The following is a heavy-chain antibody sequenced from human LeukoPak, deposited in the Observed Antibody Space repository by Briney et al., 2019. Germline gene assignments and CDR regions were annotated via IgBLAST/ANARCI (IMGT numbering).Heavy chain of an antibody. J-gene: IGHJ6*03. Sequence: GGSLRLSCAASGFTFSTYTMNWVRQAPGKGLEWVSYVSSSGGTIYYADSVKGRFTISRDNAKNSLYLQMNSLRAEDTAVYYCTRVGTTNYYFYYMDVWGKGTTVTVSS. CDR2: VSSSGGTI. V-gene: IGHV3-48*04. CDR1: GFTFSTYT. D-gene: IGHD2-2*01. CDR3: TRVGTTNYYFYYMDV.